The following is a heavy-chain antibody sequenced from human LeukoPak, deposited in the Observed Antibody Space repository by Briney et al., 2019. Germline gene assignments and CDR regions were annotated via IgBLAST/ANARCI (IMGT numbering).Heavy chain of an antibody. Sequence: RASETLSLTCTVSGGSISSGSYYWSWIRQPAGKGLEWIGRIYSSGSTNYNPSLRSRVTMSADTSKNQFSLKLTSVTAADTAVYYCARSVLLWFGELSTNYESFDIWGQGTMVTVSS. V-gene: IGHV4-61*02. CDR3: ARSVLLWFGELSTNYESFDI. J-gene: IGHJ3*02. D-gene: IGHD3-10*01. CDR1: GGSISSGSYY. CDR2: IYSSGST.